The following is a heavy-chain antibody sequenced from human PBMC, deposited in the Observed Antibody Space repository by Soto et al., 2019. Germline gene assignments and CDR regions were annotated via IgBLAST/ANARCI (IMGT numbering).Heavy chain of an antibody. J-gene: IGHJ4*02. CDR2: INPNSGGT. CDR3: ARGLRIAVAGGY. Sequence: ASVNVSCKSSGYTFTGYYIHWVRQAPGQGLGWMGWINPNSGGTNYAQKFQGRVTMTRDTSISTAYMELSRLRSDDTAVYYCARGLRIAVAGGYWGQGTLVTVSS. V-gene: IGHV1-2*02. CDR1: GYTFTGYY. D-gene: IGHD6-19*01.